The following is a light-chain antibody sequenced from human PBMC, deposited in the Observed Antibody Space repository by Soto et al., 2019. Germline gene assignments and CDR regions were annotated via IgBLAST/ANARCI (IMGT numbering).Light chain of an antibody. V-gene: IGKV1-39*01. CDR1: QRVTTY. J-gene: IGKJ2*01. CDR3: QQSYRTPYT. CDR2: TAS. Sequence: IQMTQSPSSLSASVGDRVTITCRASQRVTTYLNWYQQKPGKAPKLLISTASTLQRGVPSRFSGSGSGTDFTLTITTLQPGDFATYFCQQSYRTPYTFGQGTKLEIK.